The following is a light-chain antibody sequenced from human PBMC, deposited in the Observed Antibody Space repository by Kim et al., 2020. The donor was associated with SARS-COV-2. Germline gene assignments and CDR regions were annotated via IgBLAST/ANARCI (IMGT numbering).Light chain of an antibody. Sequence: KTVIISCIRGSGSIAGNYVQWYQQRPGSSPTTIIYEDNDRPPGGPDLFSGSIDSSSNSASLTISGLQTEDEADYYCQSFDSSNHWVFGGGTQLTVL. V-gene: IGLV6-57*01. J-gene: IGLJ3*02. CDR3: QSFDSSNHWV. CDR2: EDN. CDR1: SGSIAGNY.